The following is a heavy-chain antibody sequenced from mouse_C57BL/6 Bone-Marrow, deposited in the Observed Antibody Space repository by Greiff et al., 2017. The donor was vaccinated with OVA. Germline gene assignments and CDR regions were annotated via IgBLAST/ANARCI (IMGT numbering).Heavy chain of an antibody. CDR3: ARGQGSSYWYFDV. J-gene: IGHJ1*03. D-gene: IGHD1-1*01. Sequence: EVQLQQSGPGMVKPSQSLSLTCTVTGYSITSGYDWHWIRHFPGNKLEWMGYISYSGSTNYNPSLKSRISITHDTSKNHFFLKLNSVTTEDTATYYCARGQGSSYWYFDVWGTGTTVTVSS. CDR1: GYSITSGYD. CDR2: ISYSGST. V-gene: IGHV3-1*01.